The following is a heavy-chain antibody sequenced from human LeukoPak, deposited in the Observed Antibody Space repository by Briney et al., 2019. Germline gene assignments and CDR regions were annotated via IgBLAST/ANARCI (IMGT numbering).Heavy chain of an antibody. Sequence: GRSLRLSCAASGFTFSSYAMHWVRQAPGKGLEWVAVISYDGSNKYYADSVKGRFTISRDNSKNTLYLQMNSLRAEDTAVYYCAREVGYYFDYWGQGTLVTVSS. V-gene: IGHV3-30*04. J-gene: IGHJ4*02. CDR3: AREVGYYFDY. CDR2: ISYDGSNK. D-gene: IGHD3-16*01. CDR1: GFTFSSYA.